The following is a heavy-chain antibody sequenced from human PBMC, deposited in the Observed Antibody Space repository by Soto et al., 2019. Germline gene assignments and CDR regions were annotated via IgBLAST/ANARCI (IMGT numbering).Heavy chain of an antibody. CDR3: ARDQEYCSSTSCYELDY. J-gene: IGHJ4*02. CDR2: INAGNGNT. D-gene: IGHD2-2*01. Sequence: ASVKVSCKASGYTFTSYAMHWVRQAPGQRLEWMGWINAGNGNTKYSQKFQGRVTITRDTSASTAYMELSSLRSEDTAVYYCARDQEYCSSTSCYELDYWGQGTLVTVSS. V-gene: IGHV1-3*01. CDR1: GYTFTSYA.